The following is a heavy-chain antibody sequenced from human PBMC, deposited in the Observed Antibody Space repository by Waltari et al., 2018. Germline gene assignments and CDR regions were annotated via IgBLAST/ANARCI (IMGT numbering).Heavy chain of an antibody. J-gene: IGHJ5*02. CDR3: VRATLVGASTRAGLDP. D-gene: IGHD1-26*01. V-gene: IGHV3-74*01. CDR2: TNGDGSST. CDR1: GFTFSSYW. Sequence: EVQLVESGGGLVQPGGSLRLSCAASGFTFSSYWFHWVRQATGKGRVWVARTNGDGSSTSYEDSVKGRFTLSRDNAKNTLYLQMNSLRVEDTAVYYCVRATLVGASTRAGLDPWGQGTLVTVSS.